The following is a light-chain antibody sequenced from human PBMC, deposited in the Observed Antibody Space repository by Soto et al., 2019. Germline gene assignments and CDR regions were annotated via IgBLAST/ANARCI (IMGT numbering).Light chain of an antibody. Sequence: DIQLTQSPSTLSASVGDRVTITCRASQGVSTWLAWYQQKPGTAPNLLIHKASTFENGVPSRLSGSGSGTVFSLTSSSLQPDDAATYYCHPFHDYPFTFGGGTKVQI. CDR3: HPFHDYPFT. CDR2: KAS. CDR1: QGVSTW. J-gene: IGKJ4*01. V-gene: IGKV1-5*03.